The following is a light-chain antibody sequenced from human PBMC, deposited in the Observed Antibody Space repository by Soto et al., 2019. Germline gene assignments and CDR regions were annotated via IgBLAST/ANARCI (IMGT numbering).Light chain of an antibody. Sequence: QAVVTQPPSASGTPGQRVSISCSGSTSNIGSQTVNWYQRLPGTAPKLLIYIDNQRPSGVPDRFSGSKSGTSASLAISGLQSEDEADYSCASLDDSLSGPVFGGGTKLTVL. CDR1: TSNIGSQT. J-gene: IGLJ2*01. CDR3: ASLDDSLSGPV. CDR2: IDN. V-gene: IGLV1-44*01.